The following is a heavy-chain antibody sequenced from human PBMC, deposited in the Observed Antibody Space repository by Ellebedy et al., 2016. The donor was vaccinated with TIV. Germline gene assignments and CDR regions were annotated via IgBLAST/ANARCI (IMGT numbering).Heavy chain of an antibody. V-gene: IGHV4-59*08. D-gene: IGHD3-10*01. CDR2: ISYSGST. Sequence: MPSETLSLTCTVSGGSIRSYDWSWIRQPPGTGLEWVGYISYSGSTNYNPSLQSRVTISVDTSKNQFSLKLSSVTAADTAVYYCARQPMVRGVINPYYFDYWGQGTLVTVSS. CDR1: GGSIRSYD. J-gene: IGHJ4*02. CDR3: ARQPMVRGVINPYYFDY.